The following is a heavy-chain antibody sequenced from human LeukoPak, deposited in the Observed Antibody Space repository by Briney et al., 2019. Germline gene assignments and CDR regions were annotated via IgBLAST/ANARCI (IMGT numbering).Heavy chain of an antibody. J-gene: IGHJ4*02. CDR2: INPNSGVT. D-gene: IGHD3-16*02. V-gene: IGHV1-2*02. CDR3: PREQELSGYFDY. CDR1: LYRFTRCF. Sequence: GASVKVSCKASLYRFTRCFMHWVRQAPGQGLEWMGWINPNSGVTNYVQNFQGRVSMTRDTSISTAYMALSRLRSDDTAGYYCPREQELSGYFDYWGQGTLVSVSS.